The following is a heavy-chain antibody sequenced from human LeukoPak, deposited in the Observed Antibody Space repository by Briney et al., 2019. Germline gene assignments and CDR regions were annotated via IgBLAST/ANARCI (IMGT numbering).Heavy chain of an antibody. CDR1: GYTFTSYG. V-gene: IGHV1-18*01. D-gene: IGHD2-2*01. Sequence: ASVKVSCKASGYTFTSYGISWVRQAPGQGLEWMGWISAYNGNTNYAQKLQGRVTMTTDTSTSTAYMELRSLRSDDTAVYYCARDYQQYRLLTFNWFDPWGQGTLVTVSS. CDR3: ARDYQQYRLLTFNWFDP. CDR2: ISAYNGNT. J-gene: IGHJ5*02.